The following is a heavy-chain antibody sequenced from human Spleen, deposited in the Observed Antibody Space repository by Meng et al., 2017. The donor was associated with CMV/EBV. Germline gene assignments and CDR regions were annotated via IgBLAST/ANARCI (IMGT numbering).Heavy chain of an antibody. Sequence: DSISIADSDWSWIRQHPRKGLEWIGYIYYSGSTYYNPSLKSRVTISVDTSKNQFSLKLSSVTAADTAVYYCARATTESMAARYFHHWGQGTLVTVSS. CDR3: ARATTESMAARYFHH. CDR1: DSISIADSD. CDR2: IYYSGST. D-gene: IGHD6-6*01. V-gene: IGHV4-31*02. J-gene: IGHJ1*01.